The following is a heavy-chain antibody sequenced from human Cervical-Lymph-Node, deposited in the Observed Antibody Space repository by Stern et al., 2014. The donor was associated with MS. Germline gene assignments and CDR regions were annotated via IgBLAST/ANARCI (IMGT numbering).Heavy chain of an antibody. CDR3: ARRLRLDWLLGDAFDI. CDR1: GFSLSTSAVG. V-gene: IGHV2-5*02. D-gene: IGHD3-9*01. J-gene: IGHJ3*02. Sequence: QITLKESGPTLVKPTQTLTLTCAFSGFSLSTSAVGVGWIRQPPGKALEWLALLYWDDEKCYRPSLKTRLTITKDTSKSQMVLTRTNVDPVDTATYYCARRLRLDWLLGDAFDIWGQGTMVTVSS. CDR2: LYWDDEK.